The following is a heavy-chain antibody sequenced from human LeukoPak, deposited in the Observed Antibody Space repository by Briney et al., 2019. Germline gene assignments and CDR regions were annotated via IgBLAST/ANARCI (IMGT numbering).Heavy chain of an antibody. CDR2: IIPIFGTA. V-gene: IGHV1-69*13. Sequence: SVKVSCKASGGTFSSYAISWVRQAPGQGLEWMGGIIPIFGTANYAQKFQGRVTITADESTSTAYMELSSLRSEDTAVYYCARDSWELVAFDIWGQGTMVTVSS. J-gene: IGHJ3*02. CDR3: ARDSWELVAFDI. CDR1: GGTFSSYA. D-gene: IGHD1-26*01.